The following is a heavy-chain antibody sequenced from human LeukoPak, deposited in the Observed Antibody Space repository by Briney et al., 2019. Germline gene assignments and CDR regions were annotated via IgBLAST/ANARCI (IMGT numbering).Heavy chain of an antibody. CDR1: GFTFSSYA. Sequence: GTSLRLSCAASGFTFSSYAMHWVRQAPGKGLEWVAAISYDGSNRYYADSVKGRFPISRDNSKNTLYLQMNSLRAEDTAMYYCASSGWYSTPNWFDPWGQGTLVIVSS. CDR2: ISYDGSNR. D-gene: IGHD6-19*01. CDR3: ASSGWYSTPNWFDP. V-gene: IGHV3-30*04. J-gene: IGHJ5*02.